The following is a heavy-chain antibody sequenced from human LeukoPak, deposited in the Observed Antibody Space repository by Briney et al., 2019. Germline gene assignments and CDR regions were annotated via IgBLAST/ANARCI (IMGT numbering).Heavy chain of an antibody. Sequence: SETLSLTCTVSGDSMRSYFWSWIRQPPGKGLEWIGNIYYSGSANHNPSLKSRVTISRDTSKNQFSLKLTSVTTADTAVYYCARAGGVKTAALDLDYWGQGTLVTVSS. CDR1: GDSMRSYF. J-gene: IGHJ4*02. CDR2: IYYSGSA. D-gene: IGHD6-25*01. CDR3: ARAGGVKTAALDLDY. V-gene: IGHV4-59*01.